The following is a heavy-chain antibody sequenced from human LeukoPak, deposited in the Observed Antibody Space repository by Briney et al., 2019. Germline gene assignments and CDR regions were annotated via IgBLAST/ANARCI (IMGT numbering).Heavy chain of an antibody. CDR3: ARGGLWFGVNWFDP. V-gene: IGHV4-39*01. CDR1: GGSISSSSYY. Sequence: SETLSLTCTVSGGSISSSSYYWGWIRQPPGKGLERIGSIYYSGSTYYNPSLKSRVTISVDTSKNQFSLKLSSVTAADTAVYYCARGGLWFGVNWFDPWGQGTLVTVSS. CDR2: IYYSGST. D-gene: IGHD3-10*01. J-gene: IGHJ5*02.